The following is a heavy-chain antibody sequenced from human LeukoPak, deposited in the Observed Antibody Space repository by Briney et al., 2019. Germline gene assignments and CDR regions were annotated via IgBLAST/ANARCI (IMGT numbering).Heavy chain of an antibody. D-gene: IGHD2-15*01. CDR3: TRERPILVVVAATDLDC. J-gene: IGHJ4*02. Sequence: ASVKVSCKASGCTFTDYYMHWVRQAPGQGLQWMGWINPNSGDTGYAQKFQGGVTLTRDTSITTAYMELTNLRSDDTAVYYCTRERPILVVVAATDLDCWGQGTLVTVSS. V-gene: IGHV1-2*02. CDR2: INPNSGDT. CDR1: GCTFTDYY.